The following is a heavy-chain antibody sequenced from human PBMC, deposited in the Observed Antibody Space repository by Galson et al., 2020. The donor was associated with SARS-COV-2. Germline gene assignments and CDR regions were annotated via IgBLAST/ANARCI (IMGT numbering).Heavy chain of an antibody. Sequence: SETLSLTCTVSGDSISSDDFYWSWIRQTPGTGLEWIGDIHSSGNTYYNPPLMSRGTISVDTSKNQFSLRLSSVTAADTAVYFCARTSSTATREYYFDYWGRGTLVSVSS. CDR3: ARTSSTATREYYFDY. D-gene: IGHD4-17*01. CDR1: GDSISSDDFY. CDR2: IHSSGNT. J-gene: IGHJ4*02. V-gene: IGHV4-30-4*01.